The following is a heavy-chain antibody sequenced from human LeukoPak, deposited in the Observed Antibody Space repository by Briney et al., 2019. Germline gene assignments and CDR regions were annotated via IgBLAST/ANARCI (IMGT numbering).Heavy chain of an antibody. D-gene: IGHD2-2*02. Sequence: SQTLSLTCDISGDSVSSNNGAWNWIRQSPSRGLEWVGRTYYRSKWYYDYATSLQGRISISQDTSRNQFSLHLSSVTPEDTAIYYCARHEGATGWYTFDYWGQGILVTVSS. V-gene: IGHV6-1*01. CDR2: TYYRSKWYY. CDR1: GDSVSSNNGA. J-gene: IGHJ4*02. CDR3: ARHEGATGWYTFDY.